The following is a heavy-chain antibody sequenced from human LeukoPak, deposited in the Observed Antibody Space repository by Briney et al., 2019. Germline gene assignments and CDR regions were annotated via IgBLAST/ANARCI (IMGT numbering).Heavy chain of an antibody. CDR2: IYRGGSK. V-gene: IGHV3-53*01. CDR1: GFTVSSNY. D-gene: IGHD3-10*01. Sequence: GGSLRLSCAASGFTVSSNYMSWVRQAPGKGLEWVSIIYRGGSKDYGDSVKGRFTISRDNSKNTLYLQMNSLRAEDTAIYYCARIFYYGSGNNWFDPWGQGTLVTVSS. CDR3: ARIFYYGSGNNWFDP. J-gene: IGHJ5*02.